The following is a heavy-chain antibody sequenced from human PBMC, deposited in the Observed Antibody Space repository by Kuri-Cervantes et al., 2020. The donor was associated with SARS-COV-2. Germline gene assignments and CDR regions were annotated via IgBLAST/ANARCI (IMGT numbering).Heavy chain of an antibody. CDR2: IYYSGST. Sequence: SETLSLTCTVSGGSINTFYWSWIRQPPGKGLEWIGYIYYSGSTNYNPSLKSRVTISIDTSKNQFSLEVSSVTAADAAVYYCAREPRLGYLDYWGRGTLVTVSS. D-gene: IGHD6-25*01. J-gene: IGHJ4*02. V-gene: IGHV4-59*01. CDR3: AREPRLGYLDY. CDR1: GGSINTFY.